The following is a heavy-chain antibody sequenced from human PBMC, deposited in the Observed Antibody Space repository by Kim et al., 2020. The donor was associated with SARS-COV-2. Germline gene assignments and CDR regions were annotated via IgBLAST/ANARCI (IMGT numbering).Heavy chain of an antibody. J-gene: IGHJ4*02. V-gene: IGHV3-48*02. Sequence: DSVKGPFTIARDNAKNSLYLQMNSLRDEDTAVYYCAGSTQVFVVTAPSVDYWGQGTLVTVSS. CDR3: AGSTQVFVVTAPSVDY. D-gene: IGHD2-21*02.